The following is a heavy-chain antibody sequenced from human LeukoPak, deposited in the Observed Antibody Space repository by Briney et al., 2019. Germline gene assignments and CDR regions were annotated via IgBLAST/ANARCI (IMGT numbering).Heavy chain of an antibody. V-gene: IGHV3-21*01. Sequence: GGSLRPSWAASGFTLSSYSMDWVRQAPGKGLGWVSSISSSSSYTYYTDSVKGRFTISRDNAKNSLYLQMNSLRAEDTAVYYCARFKQWLVDYWGQGTLVTVSS. CDR2: ISSSSSYT. J-gene: IGHJ4*02. CDR3: ARFKQWLVDY. CDR1: GFTLSSYS. D-gene: IGHD6-19*01.